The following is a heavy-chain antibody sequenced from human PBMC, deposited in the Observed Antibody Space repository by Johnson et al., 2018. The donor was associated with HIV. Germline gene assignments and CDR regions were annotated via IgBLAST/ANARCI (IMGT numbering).Heavy chain of an antibody. Sequence: VQLVESGGGLIQPGGSLRLSCAASGFTVSSNYMSWVRQAPGKGLEWVSVIYSGGSTYYADSVKGRFTISRDNSKNTLSLQMNSLRAEDTAVYYCAKFIYYTSTSARSHDAFDVWGQGTMVTVSS. D-gene: IGHD1-26*01. V-gene: IGHV3-53*01. J-gene: IGHJ3*01. CDR2: IYSGGST. CDR1: GFTVSSNY. CDR3: AKFIYYTSTSARSHDAFDV.